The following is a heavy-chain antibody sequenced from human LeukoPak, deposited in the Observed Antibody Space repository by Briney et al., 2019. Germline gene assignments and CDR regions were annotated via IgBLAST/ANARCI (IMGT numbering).Heavy chain of an antibody. CDR1: GFTVSSNY. CDR2: IYSGGST. J-gene: IGHJ6*03. V-gene: IGHV3-53*01. Sequence: GGSLRLSCAASGFTVSSNYMSWVRQAPGKGLEWVSVIYSGGSTYYADSVKGRFTISRDNSKNTLYLQMNSLRAEDTAVYYCARAFIVVVPAAIRYMDVWGKGTTVTVSS. CDR3: ARAFIVVVPAAIRYMDV. D-gene: IGHD2-2*02.